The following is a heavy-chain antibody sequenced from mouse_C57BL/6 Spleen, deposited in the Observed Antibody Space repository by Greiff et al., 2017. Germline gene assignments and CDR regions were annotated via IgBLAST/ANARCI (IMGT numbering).Heavy chain of an antibody. CDR1: GFTFSSYT. J-gene: IGHJ4*01. CDR3: ARQRAYYYAMDY. V-gene: IGHV5-9*01. CDR2: ISGGGGNT. Sequence: EVKVVESGGGLVKPGGSLKLSCAASGFTFSSYTMSWVRQTPEKRLEWVATISGGGGNTYYPDSVKGRFTISRDNAKNTLYLQMSSLRSEDTALYYCARQRAYYYAMDYWGQGTSVTVSS. D-gene: IGHD3-3*01.